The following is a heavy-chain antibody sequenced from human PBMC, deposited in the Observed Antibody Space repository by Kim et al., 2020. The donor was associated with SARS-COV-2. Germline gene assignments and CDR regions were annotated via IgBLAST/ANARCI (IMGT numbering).Heavy chain of an antibody. J-gene: IGHJ4*02. CDR1: GYTFTSYG. D-gene: IGHD3-9*01. V-gene: IGHV1-18*04. CDR2: ISAYNGNT. CDR3: ARSRHDILTGQYYFDY. Sequence: ASVKVSCKASGYTFTSYGISWVRQAPGQGLEWMGWISAYNGNTNYAQKLQGRVTMTTDTSTSTAYMELRSLRSDDTAVYYCARSRHDILTGQYYFDYWGQGALLTVSS.